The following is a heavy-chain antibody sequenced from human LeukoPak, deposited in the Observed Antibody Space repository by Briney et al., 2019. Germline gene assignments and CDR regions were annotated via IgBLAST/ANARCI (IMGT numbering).Heavy chain of an antibody. CDR3: ARRGPKQNNWFDP. Sequence: GESLKISCKGSGYSFTSYWIGWVRQMPGKGLEWMGIIYPGDSDTRYSPSFQGQVTISANKSTSTAYLQWSSLKASDTAMYYCARRGPKQNNWFDPWGQGTLVTVSS. CDR1: GYSFTSYW. V-gene: IGHV5-51*01. J-gene: IGHJ5*02. CDR2: IYPGDSDT.